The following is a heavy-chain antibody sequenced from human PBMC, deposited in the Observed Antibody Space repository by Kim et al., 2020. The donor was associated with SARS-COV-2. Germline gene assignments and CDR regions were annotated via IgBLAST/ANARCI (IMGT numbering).Heavy chain of an antibody. D-gene: IGHD3-10*01. V-gene: IGHV4-34*01. Sequence: NHTPSLRRRVAISVDTSKNQFSLKLSAVTAAETAVYYCARAMVRGVIVYWGQGTLVTVSS. CDR3: ARAMVRGVIVY. J-gene: IGHJ4*02.